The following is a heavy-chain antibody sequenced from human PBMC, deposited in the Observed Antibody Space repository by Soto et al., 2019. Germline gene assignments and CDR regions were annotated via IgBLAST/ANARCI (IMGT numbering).Heavy chain of an antibody. CDR1: GYTFTSYG. Sequence: QVPLGQSGAEVKKPGASVKVSCKASGYTFTSYGISWVRQAPGQGLEWMGWISAYNGNRNYAQQLQGSVTMTTDTSTSTAYMELRSLRSDDTTVYYCARADMSMVWCAPWGQGTLVTVSS. CDR2: ISAYNGNR. J-gene: IGHJ5*02. V-gene: IGHV1-18*01. D-gene: IGHD3-10*01. CDR3: ARADMSMVWCAP.